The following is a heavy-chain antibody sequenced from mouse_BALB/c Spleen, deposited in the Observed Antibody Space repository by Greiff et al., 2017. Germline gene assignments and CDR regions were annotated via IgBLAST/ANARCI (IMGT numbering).Heavy chain of an antibody. Sequence: EVKLVESGGGLVQPGGSLKLSCAASGFTFSSYAMSWVRQTPEKRLEWVASISSGGSTYYPDSVKGRFTISRDNARNILYLQMSSLRSEDTAMYYCAREDYGYAWFAYWGQGTLVTVSA. CDR1: GFTFSSYA. D-gene: IGHD1-2*01. V-gene: IGHV5-6-5*01. CDR3: AREDYGYAWFAY. CDR2: ISSGGST. J-gene: IGHJ3*01.